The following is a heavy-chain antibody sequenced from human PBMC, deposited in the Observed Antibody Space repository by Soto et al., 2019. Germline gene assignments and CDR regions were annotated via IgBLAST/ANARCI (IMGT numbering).Heavy chain of an antibody. D-gene: IGHD2-2*01. CDR1: GYTLTSYY. J-gene: IGHJ4*02. CDR2: INPSGGST. CDR3: ARDWHVVVHPVFDY. Sequence: ASVNVSCKASGYTLTSYYMHWVRQAPGQGLEWMGIINPSGGSTSYAQKFQDRVTMTRDTSTSTVYMELSSLRSEDTAVYYCARDWHVVVHPVFDYWGQGTLVTVSS. V-gene: IGHV1-46*01.